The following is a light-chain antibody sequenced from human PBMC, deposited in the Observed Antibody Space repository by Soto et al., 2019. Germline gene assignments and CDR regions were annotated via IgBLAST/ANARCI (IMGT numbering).Light chain of an antibody. Sequence: EIVMTQSPATLSVSPGEIATLYFSASHSVSSNLAWYQPTPGQAPRLLIYGASTRATGIPDRFSGSGSGTDFTLTISRLEPEDFAVYYCQQYGSSPRTCGQGTKVDIK. J-gene: IGKJ1*01. CDR1: HSVSSN. CDR2: GAS. CDR3: QQYGSSPRT. V-gene: IGKV3-20*01.